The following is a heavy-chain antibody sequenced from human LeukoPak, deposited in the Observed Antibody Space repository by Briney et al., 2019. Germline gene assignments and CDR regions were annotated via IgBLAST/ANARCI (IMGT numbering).Heavy chain of an antibody. Sequence: GGSLRLSCAASGFTFSGYAMHWVRQAPGKGLEWVAVIWYDGSNKYYADSVKGRFAISRDNSKNTLYLQMNSLRAEDTAVYYCARDSLGFDYWGQGTLVTVSS. J-gene: IGHJ4*02. CDR1: GFTFSGYA. V-gene: IGHV3-33*01. CDR2: IWYDGSNK. CDR3: ARDSLGFDY. D-gene: IGHD7-27*01.